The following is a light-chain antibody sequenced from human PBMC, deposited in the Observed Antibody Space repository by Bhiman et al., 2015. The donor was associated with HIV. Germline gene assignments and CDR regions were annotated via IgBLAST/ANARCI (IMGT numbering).Light chain of an antibody. CDR1: SSNIGAGYD. Sequence: QSALTQPASVSGSPGQAITISCTGSSSNIGAGYDVHWYQQLPGTAPKLLIYGNSNRPSGVPDRFSGSKSGTSASLAITGLQAEDEADYYCQSYDSSLSGYVVFGGGTKLTVL. V-gene: IGLV1-40*01. CDR3: QSYDSSLSGYVV. CDR2: GNS. J-gene: IGLJ2*01.